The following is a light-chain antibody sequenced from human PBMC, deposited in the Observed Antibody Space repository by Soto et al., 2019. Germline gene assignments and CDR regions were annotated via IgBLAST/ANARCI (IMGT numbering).Light chain of an antibody. CDR3: CSYAGSFWV. CDR2: DVI. V-gene: IGLV2-11*01. J-gene: IGLJ3*02. CDR1: SSDVGGSKY. Sequence: QSVLTQPRSVSGYPGQSVTISCTGTSSDVGGSKYVSWYQQHPGKAPKLMIYDVIERPSGVPDRFSGSKSGNTASLTISGLQAEDGGDYYCCSYAGSFWVFGGGTKLTVL.